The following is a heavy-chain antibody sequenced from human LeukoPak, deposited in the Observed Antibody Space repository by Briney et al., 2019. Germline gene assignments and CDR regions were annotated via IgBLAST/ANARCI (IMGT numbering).Heavy chain of an antibody. CDR3: AKSTMVRGVIIRNWFDP. CDR2: TYYRSQWYN. V-gene: IGHV6-1*01. CDR1: GDSVSSNSAA. D-gene: IGHD3-10*01. Sequence: SQTLSLTCAISGDSVSSNSAAWHWIRQSPSRGVEWLGWTYYRSQWYNDYAVSVKSRITINPDTSKNQFSLQLNSVTPEDTAVYYCAKSTMVRGVIIRNWFDPWGQGTLVTVSS. J-gene: IGHJ5*02.